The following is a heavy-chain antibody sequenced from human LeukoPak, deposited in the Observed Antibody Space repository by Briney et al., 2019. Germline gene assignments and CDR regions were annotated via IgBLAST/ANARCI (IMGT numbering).Heavy chain of an antibody. CDR1: GGSISSSNYY. Sequence: PSETLSLTCIVSGGSISSSNYYWGWIRQSPGKGLEWIGSIHSRGSTYYNPSLKSRVIVSSDMSKNQFSLRLNSVTAADTAVYYCARASVPGPLGREAFDIWGRGTMVTVSS. D-gene: IGHD7-27*01. CDR3: ARASVPGPLGREAFDI. V-gene: IGHV4-39*07. CDR2: IHSRGST. J-gene: IGHJ3*02.